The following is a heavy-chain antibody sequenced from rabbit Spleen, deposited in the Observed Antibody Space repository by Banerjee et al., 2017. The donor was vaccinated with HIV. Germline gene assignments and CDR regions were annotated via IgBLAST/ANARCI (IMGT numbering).Heavy chain of an antibody. Sequence: QSLEESGGDLVKPGASLTLTCTASGVSFSMSSYMCWVRQAPGKGLEWIACIDAGSSGFTYFATWAKGRFAISKTSSTTVTLQMTRLTAADTATYFCARDTSSSFSSYGMDLGGPGTLVTVS. J-gene: IGHJ6*01. CDR1: GVSFSMSSY. V-gene: IGHV1S40*01. D-gene: IGHD1-1*01. CDR2: IDAGSSGFT. CDR3: ARDTSSSFSSYGMDL.